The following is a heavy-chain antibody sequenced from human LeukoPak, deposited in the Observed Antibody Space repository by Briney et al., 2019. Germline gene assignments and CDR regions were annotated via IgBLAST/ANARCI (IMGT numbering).Heavy chain of an antibody. J-gene: IGHJ4*02. V-gene: IGHV4-34*01. CDR3: ARDGSGYYDTSGYRN. CDR1: GGSFSGYY. Sequence: MTSETLSLTCAVYGGSFSGYYWSWIRQPPGKGLEWIGEINHSGSTNYNPSLKSRVTISVDTSKNQFSLKLSSVTAADTAVYYCARDGSGYYDTSGYRNWGQGTLVTVSS. D-gene: IGHD3-22*01. CDR2: INHSGST.